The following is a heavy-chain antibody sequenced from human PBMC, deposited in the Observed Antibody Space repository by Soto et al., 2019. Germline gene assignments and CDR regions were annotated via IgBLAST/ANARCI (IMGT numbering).Heavy chain of an antibody. D-gene: IGHD3-22*01. J-gene: IGHJ4*02. Sequence: QVQLQQWGAGLLKPSETLSLTCAVYGGSFSGYYWSWIRQPPGKGLEWIGEINHSGSTNYNPSLKSRVTISVDTSKNQFSLKLSSVTAADTAVYYCARGGWYDSSVYYPHYFDYWGQGTLVTVSS. CDR2: INHSGST. CDR3: ARGGWYDSSVYYPHYFDY. CDR1: GGSFSGYY. V-gene: IGHV4-34*01.